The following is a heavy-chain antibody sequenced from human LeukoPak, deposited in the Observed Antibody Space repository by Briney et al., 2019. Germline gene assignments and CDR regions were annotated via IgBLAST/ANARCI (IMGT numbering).Heavy chain of an antibody. Sequence: SETLTLTCTVYGRSFRGYYWSWIRQPPGKGLEWIGEINHSGSTNYNPSLKSRVTISVDTSKNQFSLKLSSVTAADTAVYYCAREGCAWYSSSWYYFDYWGQGTLVTVSS. D-gene: IGHD6-13*01. CDR3: AREGCAWYSSSWYYFDY. V-gene: IGHV4-34*01. CDR2: INHSGST. CDR1: GRSFRGYY. J-gene: IGHJ4*02.